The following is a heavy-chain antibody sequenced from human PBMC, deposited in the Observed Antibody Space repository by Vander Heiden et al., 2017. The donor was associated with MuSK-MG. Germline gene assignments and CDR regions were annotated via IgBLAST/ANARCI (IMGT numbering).Heavy chain of an antibody. J-gene: IGHJ4*02. CDR1: GGSISSGGFY. V-gene: IGHV4-31*03. D-gene: IGHD3-3*01. Sequence: QVQLQASGPGLVKPSQTLSPTCTVPGGSISSGGFYWSWIRQHPEKGLEWVGHIHHSGRTYYNPSLKSRVTISVDTSKNQFSLKLSSVTAADTAVYYCARLWYYDFVGFHFDYWGQGTLVTVSS. CDR2: IHHSGRT. CDR3: ARLWYYDFVGFHFDY.